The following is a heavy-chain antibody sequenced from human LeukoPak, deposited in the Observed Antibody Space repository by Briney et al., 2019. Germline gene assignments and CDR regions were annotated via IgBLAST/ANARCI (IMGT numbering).Heavy chain of an antibody. D-gene: IGHD6-13*01. J-gene: IGHJ4*02. Sequence: PGASLKISCKGSGYRFTSYWIAWGRPITEKGVEGMGIIYPGDSDTRYSPSFQGQGTIADDKLIRTAYLQWTSLKASDTDMYYCARPLVGTGYSSSWYFAYWGQGTQVTVSS. CDR3: ARPLVGTGYSSSWYFAY. CDR1: GYRFTSYW. V-gene: IGHV5-51*01. CDR2: IYPGDSDT.